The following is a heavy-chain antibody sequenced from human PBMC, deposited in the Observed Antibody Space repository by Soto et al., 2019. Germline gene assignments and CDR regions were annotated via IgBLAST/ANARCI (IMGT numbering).Heavy chain of an antibody. J-gene: IGHJ6*02. D-gene: IGHD6-6*01. V-gene: IGHV5-51*01. CDR3: ARQGSSSFSGYGMDV. CDR1: GYSFTSYW. CDR2: IYPGDSDT. Sequence: PGASLKISCKGSGYSFTSYWIGWVRQMPGKGLEWMGIIYPGDSDTRYSPSFQGQVTISADKSISTAYLQWSSLKASDTAMYYCARQGSSSFSGYGMDVWGQGTTVTVSS.